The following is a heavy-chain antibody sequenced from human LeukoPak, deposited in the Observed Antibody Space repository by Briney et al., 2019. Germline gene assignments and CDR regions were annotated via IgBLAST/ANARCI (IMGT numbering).Heavy chain of an antibody. CDR3: ARYYYGSGSYYRPSY. CDR2: ISYDGSNK. V-gene: IGHV3-30*04. Sequence: PGGSLRLSCAASGFTFSSYAMHWVRQAPGKGLEWVAAISYDGSNKYYADSVKGRFTISRDNSKNTLYLQMNSLRAEDTAVYYCARYYYGSGSYYRPSYWGQGTLVTVSS. D-gene: IGHD3-10*01. J-gene: IGHJ4*02. CDR1: GFTFSSYA.